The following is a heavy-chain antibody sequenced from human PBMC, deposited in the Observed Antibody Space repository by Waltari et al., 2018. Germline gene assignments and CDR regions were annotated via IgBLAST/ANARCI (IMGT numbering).Heavy chain of an antibody. J-gene: IGHJ4*02. CDR3: TRPRGGKDY. D-gene: IGHD2-15*01. Sequence: EVQLVESGGCLVQPGGSLKLSCAASGFTFSGSAMHWVRQASGKGLELVGRIRSKAISYATAHAASVKGRFTISRDDSKNTAYLQMNSLKTEDTAVYYCTRPRGGKDYWGQGTLVTVSS. CDR2: IRSKAISYAT. V-gene: IGHV3-73*01. CDR1: GFTFSGSA.